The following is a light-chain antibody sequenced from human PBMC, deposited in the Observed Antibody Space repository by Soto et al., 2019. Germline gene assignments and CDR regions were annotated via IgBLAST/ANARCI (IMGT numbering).Light chain of an antibody. J-gene: IGKJ5*01. CDR1: QSISSW. CDR3: QQYNSYQIA. CDR2: KAS. Sequence: DIQMTQSPSTLSASVGDTVTITCRASQSISSWLAWYQQKPGKAPKLLIYKASSLYSGVPSRFSGSGSGTEFTLTISSLQPDDFATYYCQQYNSYQIAFGQGTRLEIK. V-gene: IGKV1-5*03.